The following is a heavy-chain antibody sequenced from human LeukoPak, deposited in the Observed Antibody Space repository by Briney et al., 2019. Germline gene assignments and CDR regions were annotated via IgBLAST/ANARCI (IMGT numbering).Heavy chain of an antibody. J-gene: IGHJ4*02. V-gene: IGHV4-59*01. CDR2: IYYSGNT. Sequence: SETLSLTCTVSGGSISSYYWSWIRQPPGKGLEWIGYIYYSGNTNYNPSLKSRVTISVDTSKNQFSLKLSSVTAADTAVYYCARGIGYYDSSGYDNWGQGTLVTVSS. D-gene: IGHD3-22*01. CDR3: ARGIGYYDSSGYDN. CDR1: GGSISSYY.